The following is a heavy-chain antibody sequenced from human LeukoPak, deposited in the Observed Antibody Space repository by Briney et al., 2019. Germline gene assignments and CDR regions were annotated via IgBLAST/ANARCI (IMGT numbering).Heavy chain of an antibody. J-gene: IGHJ6*03. V-gene: IGHV1-18*01. Sequence: ASVKVSCKASGYTFTSYGISWVRRAPGQGLEWMGWISAYSGNTNYAQKLQGRVTMTTDTSTSTAYMELRSLRSDDTAVYYCARVYCSSTSCYREPSYYYYYMDVWGEGTTATVSS. CDR2: ISAYSGNT. CDR3: ARVYCSSTSCYREPSYYYYYMDV. D-gene: IGHD2-2*02. CDR1: GYTFTSYG.